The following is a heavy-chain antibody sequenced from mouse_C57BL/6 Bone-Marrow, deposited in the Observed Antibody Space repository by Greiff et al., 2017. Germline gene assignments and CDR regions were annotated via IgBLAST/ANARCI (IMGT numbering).Heavy chain of an antibody. CDR3: ARWGSNYVDWYVDV. J-gene: IGHJ1*03. CDR2: IYPRSGNT. D-gene: IGHD2-5*01. CDR1: GYTFTSYG. V-gene: IGHV1-81*01. Sequence: VVESGAELARPGASVKLSCKASGYTFTSYGISWVKQRTGQGLEWIGEIYPRSGNTYYNEKFKGKATLTADKSSSTAYMGLRSLTSEDSAVYFCARWGSNYVDWYVDVWGTGTTVNVSS.